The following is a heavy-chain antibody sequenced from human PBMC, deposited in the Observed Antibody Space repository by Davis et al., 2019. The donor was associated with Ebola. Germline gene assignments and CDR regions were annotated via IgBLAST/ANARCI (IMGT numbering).Heavy chain of an antibody. V-gene: IGHV3-74*01. Sequence: PGGSLRLSCAASGFTFSRNWMHWVRQAPGKGLVWVSRIKSDGSSTNYADSVKGRFTISRDNAKNTLYLQMNSLRVEDTAVYFCAREGYSSGYYPYYYGMDVWGQGTTVTVSS. J-gene: IGHJ6*02. CDR3: AREGYSSGYYPYYYGMDV. CDR2: IKSDGSST. D-gene: IGHD6-19*01. CDR1: GFTFSRNW.